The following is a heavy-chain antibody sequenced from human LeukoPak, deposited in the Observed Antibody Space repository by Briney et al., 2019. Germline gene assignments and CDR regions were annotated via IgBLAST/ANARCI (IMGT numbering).Heavy chain of an antibody. Sequence: GGSLRLSCAASGFTFSAYWMSWVRQAPGKGREWVANIKEDGSERNYVDSVKGRFTISRDNAKNSVDLQMNSLRVEDTALYYCARGGSRFASWGQGTLVTVSS. CDR2: IKEDGSER. J-gene: IGHJ5*01. V-gene: IGHV3-7*04. D-gene: IGHD3-10*01. CDR1: GFTFSAYW. CDR3: ARGGSRFAS.